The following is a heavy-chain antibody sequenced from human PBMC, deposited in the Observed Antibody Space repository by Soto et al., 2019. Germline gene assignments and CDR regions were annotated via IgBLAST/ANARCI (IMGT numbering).Heavy chain of an antibody. V-gene: IGHV3-23*01. Sequence: GGSLRLSCAAFGFDFNKYAMTWVRQAPGKGLQWVSSITSNGDSTYYADSVKGRFTTSRDNSKNTLYLQMNSLRADDTSVFYCAKDSPSYTTSPFYFDSWGQGTLVTVSS. CDR1: GFDFNKYA. CDR2: ITSNGDST. CDR3: AKDSPSYTTSPFYFDS. D-gene: IGHD2-2*02. J-gene: IGHJ4*02.